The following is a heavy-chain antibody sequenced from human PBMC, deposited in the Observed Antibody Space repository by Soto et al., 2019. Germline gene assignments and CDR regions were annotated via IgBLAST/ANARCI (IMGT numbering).Heavy chain of an antibody. CDR1: GGSISSYY. J-gene: IGHJ6*03. CDR3: ARIREGDNYYYYYMDV. Sequence: SETLSLTCTVSGGSISSYYWSWIRQPPGKGLEWIGYIYYSGSTNYNPSLKSRVTISVDTSKNQFSLKLSSVTAADTAVYYCARIREGDNYYYYYMDVWGKGTTVTVSS. CDR2: IYYSGST. V-gene: IGHV4-59*08. D-gene: IGHD1-26*01.